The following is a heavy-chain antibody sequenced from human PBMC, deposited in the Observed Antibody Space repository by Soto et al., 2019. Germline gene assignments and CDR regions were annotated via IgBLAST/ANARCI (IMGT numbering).Heavy chain of an antibody. Sequence: GGSLRLSCAASGFTFSSYSMNWVRQAPGKGLEWVSSISSSSSYIYYADSVKGRFTISRDNAKNSLYLQMNSLRAEDTAVYYCARDLVVPPVRHNWFDPWGQGTLVTVST. CDR2: ISSSSSYI. CDR1: GFTFSSYS. D-gene: IGHD3-10*02. CDR3: ARDLVVPPVRHNWFDP. J-gene: IGHJ5*02. V-gene: IGHV3-21*01.